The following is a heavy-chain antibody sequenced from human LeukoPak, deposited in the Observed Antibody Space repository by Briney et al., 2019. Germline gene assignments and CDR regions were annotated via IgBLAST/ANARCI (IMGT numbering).Heavy chain of an antibody. J-gene: IGHJ4*02. CDR2: INSDGSST. Sequence: GGSLRLSCPASGFTFSSYWMHWVRQAPGKGLVWVSRINSDGSSTSYADSVKGRFTISRDNAKNTLYPQMNSLRAEDTAVYYCARSYSGYDHNFDYWGQGPRATVSS. CDR1: GFTFSSYW. D-gene: IGHD5-12*01. CDR3: ARSYSGYDHNFDY. V-gene: IGHV3-74*01.